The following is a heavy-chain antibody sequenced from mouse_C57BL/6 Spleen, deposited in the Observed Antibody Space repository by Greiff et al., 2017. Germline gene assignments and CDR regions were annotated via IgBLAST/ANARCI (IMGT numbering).Heavy chain of an antibody. CDR3: ARDGSSYGYFDY. Sequence: VQLQQPGAELVKPGASVKLSCKASGYTFTSYWMHWVKQRPGQGLEWIGMIHPNSGSTNYNEKFKSKATLTVDKSSSTAYMQLSSLTSEDSAVYYCARDGSSYGYFDYWGQGTTRTVSS. J-gene: IGHJ2*01. CDR1: GYTFTSYW. CDR2: IHPNSGST. V-gene: IGHV1-64*01. D-gene: IGHD1-1*01.